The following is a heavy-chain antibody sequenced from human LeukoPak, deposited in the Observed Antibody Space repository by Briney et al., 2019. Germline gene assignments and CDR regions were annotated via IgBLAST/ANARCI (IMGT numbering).Heavy chain of an antibody. V-gene: IGHV3-23*01. D-gene: IGHD2-2*01. Sequence: PGGSLRLSCAASGFTFSSYAMSWVRQAPGKGLEWVSAISGSGGSTYYADSVKGRFTISRDNSKNTLYLQMNSLRAEDTAVYYCAKSFFNQLLLWGFGHDAFDIWGQGTMVTVSS. CDR2: ISGSGGST. J-gene: IGHJ3*02. CDR3: AKSFFNQLLLWGFGHDAFDI. CDR1: GFTFSSYA.